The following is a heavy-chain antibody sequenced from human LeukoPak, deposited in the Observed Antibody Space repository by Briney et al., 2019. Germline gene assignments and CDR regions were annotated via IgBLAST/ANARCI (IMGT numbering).Heavy chain of an antibody. CDR2: ISAYNGNT. D-gene: IGHD3-22*01. V-gene: IGHV1-18*01. J-gene: IGHJ4*02. Sequence: ASVKVSCKASGYTFTSYGISWVRQAPGQGLEWMGWISAYNGNTNYAQKLQCRVTMTTDTSTSTAYMELRSLRSDDTAVYYCARALRYYNSSGFYPGDYWGQGTLVTVSS. CDR3: ARALRYYNSSGFYPGDY. CDR1: GYTFTSYG.